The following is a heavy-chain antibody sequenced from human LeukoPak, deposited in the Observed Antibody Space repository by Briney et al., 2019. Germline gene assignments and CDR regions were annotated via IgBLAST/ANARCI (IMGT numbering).Heavy chain of an antibody. V-gene: IGHV4-59*01. Sequence: PSETLSLTCTVSGGSISNYYWSWIRQPPGKGLEWIGYIYYSGSTNYNPSLKSRVTISVDTSKNQFSLKLSSVTAADTAVYYCARGLERGYGHGMDVWGQGTTVTVSS. CDR2: IYYSGST. CDR3: ARGLERGYGHGMDV. CDR1: GGSISNYY. D-gene: IGHD4-17*01. J-gene: IGHJ6*02.